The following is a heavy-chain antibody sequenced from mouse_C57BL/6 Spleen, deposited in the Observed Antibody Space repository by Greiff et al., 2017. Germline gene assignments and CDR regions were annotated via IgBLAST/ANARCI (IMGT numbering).Heavy chain of an antibody. J-gene: IGHJ4*01. CDR2: ISSGGSYT. CDR1: GFTFSSYG. CDR3: ARRAFYYAMDY. Sequence: EVKLVESGGDLVKPGGSLKLSCAASGFTFSSYGMSWVRQTPDKRLEWVATISSGGSYTYYPDSVKGRFTISRDNAKNTLYQQMSSLKSEDTAMYYCARRAFYYAMDYWGQGPSVTVSS. V-gene: IGHV5-6*02.